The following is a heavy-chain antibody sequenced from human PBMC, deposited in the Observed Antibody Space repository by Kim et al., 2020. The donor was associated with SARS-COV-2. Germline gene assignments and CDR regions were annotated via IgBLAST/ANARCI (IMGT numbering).Heavy chain of an antibody. Sequence: GGSLRLSCAASGFTFSSYAMSWVRQAPGKGLEWVSAISGSGGSTYYADSVKGRFTISRDNSKNTLYLQMNSLRAEDTAVYYCAKETVGAPRNYYYYGVDVWGQGTTLTVSS. J-gene: IGHJ6*02. CDR3: AKETVGAPRNYYYYGVDV. D-gene: IGHD1-26*01. V-gene: IGHV3-23*01. CDR2: ISGSGGST. CDR1: GFTFSSYA.